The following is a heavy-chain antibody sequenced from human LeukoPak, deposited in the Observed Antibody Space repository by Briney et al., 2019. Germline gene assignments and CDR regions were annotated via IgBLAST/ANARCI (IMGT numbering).Heavy chain of an antibody. V-gene: IGHV3-74*01. CDR3: AGDRSYIMDV. CDR2: IKSDGSST. D-gene: IGHD4-11*01. Sequence: GGSLRLSCAASGFSFSPYWMHWVRQAPGKGLVWVSLIKSDGSSTTYADSVKGRFTISRDNAKNTLYLQMNSLRAEDTAVYYCAGDRSYIMDVWGKGTTVTVSS. J-gene: IGHJ6*04. CDR1: GFSFSPYW.